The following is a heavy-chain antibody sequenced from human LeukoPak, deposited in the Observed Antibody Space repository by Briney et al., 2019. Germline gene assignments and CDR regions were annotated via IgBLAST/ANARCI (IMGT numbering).Heavy chain of an antibody. CDR2: IRYDGGDK. D-gene: IGHD6-19*01. CDR3: AKALLAVAGPFDS. Sequence: PGGSLRLSCAASGFTFSHYHMLWVRQAPGKGLEWVAFIRYDGGDKYYAGSVKGRFTISRDNSKNTVSLQMNSLRAEDTAMYYCAKALLAVAGPFDSWGQGTLLTVSS. V-gene: IGHV3-30*02. J-gene: IGHJ4*02. CDR1: GFTFSHYH.